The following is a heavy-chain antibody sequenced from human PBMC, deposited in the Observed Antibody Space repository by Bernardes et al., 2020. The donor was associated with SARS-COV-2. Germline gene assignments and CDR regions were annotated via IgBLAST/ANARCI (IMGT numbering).Heavy chain of an antibody. J-gene: IGHJ4*02. CDR3: ARGSLQFLFTQRYFFDH. V-gene: IGHV4-34*01. CDR2: INRSGNT. D-gene: IGHD3-3*01. Sequence: SETLSLTCAVYGGAFMGYSWTWIRQPPGKGLEWIGEINRSGNTNYNPTLKSRVTISVDTSKTQFSLRLYSVTGADTAVYYCARGSLQFLFTQRYFFDHWGQGTLVTVSS. CDR1: GGAFMGYS.